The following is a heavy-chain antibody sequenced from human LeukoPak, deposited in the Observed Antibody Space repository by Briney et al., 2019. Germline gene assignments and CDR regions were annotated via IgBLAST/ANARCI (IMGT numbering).Heavy chain of an antibody. V-gene: IGHV4-39*07. CDR2: IYYSGST. J-gene: IGHJ5*02. D-gene: IGHD2-2*01. Sequence: SETLSLTCTVSGGSISSSSYYWGWIRQPPGKGLEWIGSIYYSGSTYYNPSLKSRVTISVDTSKNQFSLKLSSVTAADTAVYYCARVNTIVVVPAANIVWFDPWGQGTLVTVSS. CDR1: GGSISSSSYY. CDR3: ARVNTIVVVPAANIVWFDP.